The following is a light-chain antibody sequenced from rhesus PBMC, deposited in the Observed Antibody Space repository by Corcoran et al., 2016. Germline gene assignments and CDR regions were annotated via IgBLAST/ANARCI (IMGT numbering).Light chain of an antibody. V-gene: IGKV1S17*01. CDR1: QGTTND. CDR3: LHYYSTPFT. CDR2: DAS. J-gene: IGKJ3*01. Sequence: DIQMTHSPSSLPASVGDRVTITCRARQGTTNDLAWYQQKPGETPKLLVYDASSLQSGIPSRFSGSGSGTDFTLTISCLQSEDFATFYCLHYYSTPFTFGPGTKLDIK.